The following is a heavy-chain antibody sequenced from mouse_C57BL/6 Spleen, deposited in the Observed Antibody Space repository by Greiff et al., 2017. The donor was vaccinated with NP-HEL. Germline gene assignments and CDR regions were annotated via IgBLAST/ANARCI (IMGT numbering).Heavy chain of an antibody. CDR3: ASYGYDWAWFAY. Sequence: VQLQESGAELAKPGASVKLSCKASGYTFTSYWMHWVKQRPGQGLEWIGYINPSSGYTKYNQKFKDKATLTADKSYSTAYMQLSSLTYEDSAVYYCASYGYDWAWFAYWGQGTLVTVSA. CDR2: INPSSGYT. D-gene: IGHD2-2*01. CDR1: GYTFTSYW. J-gene: IGHJ3*01. V-gene: IGHV1-7*01.